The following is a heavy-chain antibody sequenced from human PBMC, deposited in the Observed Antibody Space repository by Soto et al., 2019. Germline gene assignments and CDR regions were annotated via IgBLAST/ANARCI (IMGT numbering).Heavy chain of an antibody. CDR2: VNPGGYST. CDR3: AKDLRAGSGYDFDY. CDR1: AFTFTSYS. Sequence: EVQLLQSGGGLVQPGGSLRLSCAASAFTFTSYSMTWVRQTPGKGLEWVAAVNPGGYSTYYADSVKGRFTISRDNSNKTLYLQMNSLRAEDTAVYYCAKDLRAGSGYDFDYRDQGTLVTVSS. J-gene: IGHJ4*02. V-gene: IGHV3-23*01. D-gene: IGHD5-12*01.